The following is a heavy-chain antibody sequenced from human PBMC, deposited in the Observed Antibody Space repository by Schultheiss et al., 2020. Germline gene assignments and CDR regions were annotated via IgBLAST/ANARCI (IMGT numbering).Heavy chain of an antibody. Sequence: SETLSLTCTVSGGSISSYYWSWIRQPPGKGLEWIGYIYYSGSTYYNPSLKSRVTISVDTSKNQFSLKLSSVTAADTAVYYCARASWGYWGQGTLVTVSS. V-gene: IGHV4-59*01. J-gene: IGHJ4*02. CDR3: ARASWGY. D-gene: IGHD3-16*01. CDR1: GGSISSYY. CDR2: IYYSGST.